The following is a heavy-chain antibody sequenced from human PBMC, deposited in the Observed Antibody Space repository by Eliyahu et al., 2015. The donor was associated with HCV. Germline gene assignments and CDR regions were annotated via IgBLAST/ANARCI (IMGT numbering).Heavy chain of an antibody. CDR1: GGSFSAHX. V-gene: IGHV4-34*01. Sequence: QVQLQQWGAGLLKPSETLSLTCAVYGGSFSAHXWXWIRQPPGKGLEWIGEIHHSGTTNYNPSLKSRVTISVDTTKNQFSLKLSSVTAADTAVYYCAGNDYGDNWGQGTLVTVSS. J-gene: IGHJ4*02. CDR3: AGNDYGDN. CDR2: IHHSGTT.